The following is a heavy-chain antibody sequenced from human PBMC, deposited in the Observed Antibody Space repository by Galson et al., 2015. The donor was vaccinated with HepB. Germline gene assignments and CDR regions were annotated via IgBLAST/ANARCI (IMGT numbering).Heavy chain of an antibody. CDR3: ASNRNVDTAMVHFDY. CDR2: ISYDGDNK. CDR1: GFTFSRYA. Sequence: SLRLSCAASGFTFSRYAMHWVRQAPGRGLEWVAVISYDGDNKYYAGSVKGRFTISRDNPKNTLYLQMNSLRAEDTAVYYCASNRNVDTAMVHFDYWGQGTLATVSS. J-gene: IGHJ4*02. V-gene: IGHV3-30-3*01. D-gene: IGHD5-18*01.